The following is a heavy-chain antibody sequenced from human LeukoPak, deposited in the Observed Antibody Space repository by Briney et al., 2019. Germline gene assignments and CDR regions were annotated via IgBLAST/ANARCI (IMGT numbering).Heavy chain of an antibody. CDR1: GFTFSTYS. V-gene: IGHV3-48*01. Sequence: GESLRLSCAASGFTFSTYSMSLVRQPPGKGLEWISYISSSSSVIYYADSVKGRFTISRDNAKNSLFLQMNSLGAGDTAVYYCASPGPPPLDGNFDYWGQGTLVTVSS. CDR2: ISSSSSVI. CDR3: ASPGPPPLDGNFDY. D-gene: IGHD1-1*01. J-gene: IGHJ4*02.